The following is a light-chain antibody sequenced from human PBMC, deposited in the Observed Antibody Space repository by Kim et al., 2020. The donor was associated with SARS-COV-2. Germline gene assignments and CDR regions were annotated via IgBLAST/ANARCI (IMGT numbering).Light chain of an antibody. J-gene: IGLJ2*01. CDR1: SSDVGGHNY. CDR3: TSYAGSNSVV. CDR2: EVS. Sequence: GQSVTISCTGTSSDVGGHNYVSWYQPHPGKAPKLMIYEVSQRPSGVPDRFSGSKSGNTASLTVSGLQAEDEADYYCTSYAGSNSVVFGGGTQLTVL. V-gene: IGLV2-8*01.